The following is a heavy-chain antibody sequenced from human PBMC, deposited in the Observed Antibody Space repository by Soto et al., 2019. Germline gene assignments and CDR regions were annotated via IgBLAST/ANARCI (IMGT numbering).Heavy chain of an antibody. CDR3: ARRVDYGDFVLDF. V-gene: IGHV3-23*01. Sequence: EVHLLESGGGLVQPGGSLRLSCAASGFTFSNHGMTWVRQAPGKGLECVSGISGNGLNTYCADSVKGRFTISRDNSRNRMYLQMNSLRVEEAALYYCARRVDYGDFVLDFSGQGTMVTVSS. J-gene: IGHJ3*01. CDR2: ISGNGLNT. CDR1: GFTFSNHG. D-gene: IGHD4-17*01.